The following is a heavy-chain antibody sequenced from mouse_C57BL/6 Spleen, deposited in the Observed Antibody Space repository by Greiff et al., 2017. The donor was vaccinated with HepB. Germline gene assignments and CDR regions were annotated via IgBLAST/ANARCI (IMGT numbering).Heavy chain of an antibody. Sequence: QVHVKQSGPELVKPGASVKLSCKASGYTFTSYDINWVKQRPGQGLEWIGWIYPRDGSTKYNEKFKGKATLTVDTSSSTAYMELHSLTSEDSAVYFCAREGNWDGFAYWGQGTLVTVSA. CDR3: AREGNWDGFAY. CDR1: GYTFTSYD. D-gene: IGHD4-1*01. CDR2: IYPRDGST. J-gene: IGHJ3*01. V-gene: IGHV1-85*01.